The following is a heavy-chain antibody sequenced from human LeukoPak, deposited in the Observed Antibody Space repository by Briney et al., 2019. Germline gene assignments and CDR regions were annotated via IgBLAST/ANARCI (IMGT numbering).Heavy chain of an antibody. V-gene: IGHV1-2*02. CDR3: ARAVGRGLPGGLLTLDY. Sequence: GASVKVSCKASGYTFTGYYMHWVRQAPGQGLEWMGWINPNSGGTNYAQKFQGRVTMTRDTSISTAYMELSRLRSDDTAVYYCARAVGRGLPGGLLTLDYWGQGTLVTVSS. D-gene: IGHD1-26*01. CDR1: GYTFTGYY. J-gene: IGHJ4*02. CDR2: INPNSGGT.